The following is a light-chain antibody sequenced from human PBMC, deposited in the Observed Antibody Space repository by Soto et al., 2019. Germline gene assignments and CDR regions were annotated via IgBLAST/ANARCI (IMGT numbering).Light chain of an antibody. CDR2: EVS. V-gene: IGLV2-14*01. J-gene: IGLJ1*01. CDR3: ISYTGSSTSYV. CDR1: SSDVGSYDH. Sequence: QSGLAQHASVSGSPGQSITISCSGTSSDVGSYDHVAWYQQFPGKTPKLMIYEVSNRPSGVSSRFSGSKSGNTASLTISGLQAEDEADYYCISYTGSSTSYVFGRGSKVTVL.